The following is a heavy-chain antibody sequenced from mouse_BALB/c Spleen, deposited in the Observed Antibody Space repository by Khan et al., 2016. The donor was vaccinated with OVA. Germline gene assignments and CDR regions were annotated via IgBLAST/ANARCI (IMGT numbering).Heavy chain of an antibody. J-gene: IGHJ2*01. CDR1: GYSITSDYA. D-gene: IGHD1-1*01. CDR2: ISYSGRT. CDR3: ARSVTITTVVATDCDY. V-gene: IGHV3-2*02. Sequence: EVELVESGPGLVNPSQSLSLTCTVTGYSITSDYAWNWIRQFPGNKLEWMGYISYSGRTSYNPSLKSRISITRDTSKNQVFLQLNSVTTEDTASYFWARSVTITTVVATDCDYWGQGTTLTVSS.